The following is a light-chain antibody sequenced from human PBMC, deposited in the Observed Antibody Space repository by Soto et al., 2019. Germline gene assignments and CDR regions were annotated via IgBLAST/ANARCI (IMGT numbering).Light chain of an antibody. CDR2: AAS. CDR3: QKYNSAPRA. CDR1: QGISNY. J-gene: IGKJ5*01. Sequence: DIQMTQSPSSLSASVGDRVTITCRASQGISNYLAWYQQKPWKVPKLLIYAASTLQTGVPSRFSGSGSGTDFTLTISSLQPEDVATYYCQKYNSAPRAFGQGTRLESK. V-gene: IGKV1-27*01.